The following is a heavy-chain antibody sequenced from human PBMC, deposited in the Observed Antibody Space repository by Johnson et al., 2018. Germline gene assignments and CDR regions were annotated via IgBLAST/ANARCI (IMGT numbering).Heavy chain of an antibody. CDR1: GGTFSSYA. V-gene: IGHV1-69*01. CDR3: ARVVSTQTYYYYDMDV. Sequence: QVQLVESGAEVKKPRSSVKVSCKASGGTFSSYAISWVRQAPGQGLEWMGGIIPIFVTTHYAQKFQGRVTINPDESTNPAYMELSSLRSEDTAVYYCARVVSTQTYYYYDMDVWGQGTTVTVSS. J-gene: IGHJ6*02. D-gene: IGHD5/OR15-5a*01. CDR2: IIPIFVTT.